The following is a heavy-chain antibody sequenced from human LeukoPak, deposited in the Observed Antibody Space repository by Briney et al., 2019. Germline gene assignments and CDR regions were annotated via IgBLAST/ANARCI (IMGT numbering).Heavy chain of an antibody. CDR3: ARGVGYCSGGSCYSDWYFDL. CDR2: IYYSGST. D-gene: IGHD2-15*01. J-gene: IGHJ2*01. CDR1: GGSISSSSYY. Sequence: SETLSLTCTVSGGSISSSSYYWGWIRQPPGKGLEWIGSIYYSGSTYYNPSLKSRVTISVDTSKNQFSLKLSSVTAADTAVYYCARGVGYCSGGSCYSDWYFDLWGRGTLVTVSS. V-gene: IGHV4-39*07.